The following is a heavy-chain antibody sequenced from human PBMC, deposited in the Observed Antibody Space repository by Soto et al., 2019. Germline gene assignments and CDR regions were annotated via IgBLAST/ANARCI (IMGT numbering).Heavy chain of an antibody. V-gene: IGHV4-34*01. J-gene: IGHJ4*02. D-gene: IGHD3-9*01. CDR2: INHSGST. CDR3: ARLVGGRYGMRYFDWYFDY. CDR1: GGSFSGYY. Sequence: PSETLSLTCAVYGGSFSGYYWSWIRQPPGKGLEWIGEINHSGSTNYNPSLKSRVTISVDTSKNQFSLKLSSVTAADTAVYYCARLVGGRYGMRYFDWYFDYWGQGTLVTVSS.